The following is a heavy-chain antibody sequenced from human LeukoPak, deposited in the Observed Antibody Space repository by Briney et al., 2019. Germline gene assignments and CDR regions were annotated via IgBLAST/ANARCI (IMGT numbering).Heavy chain of an antibody. J-gene: IGHJ6*02. CDR1: GYTFTGYY. D-gene: IGHD3-3*01. V-gene: IGHV1-2*02. CDR3: ARGHDDFWSGYSIYGMDV. Sequence: ASVKVSCKASGYTFTGYYMHWVRQAPGQGLEWMGWINPNSGGTNYAQKFQGRVTMTRDTSISTAYMELSRLRSDDTAVYYCARGHDDFWSGYSIYGMDVWGQGTTVTVSS. CDR2: INPNSGGT.